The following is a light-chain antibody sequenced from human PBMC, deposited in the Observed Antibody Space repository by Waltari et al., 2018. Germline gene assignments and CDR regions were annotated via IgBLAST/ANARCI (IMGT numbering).Light chain of an antibody. CDR1: SSDIGSYNL. CDR2: EVT. J-gene: IGLJ1*01. V-gene: IGLV2-23*02. CDR3: CSYAGSSTHV. Sequence: QSALTQPASVSGSPGQSITIPCSGTSSDIGSYNLVSWYQQHPDKAPKLMIYEVTKRPSGVSNRFSGSKSGNTASLTISGLQAEDEADYYCCSYAGSSTHVFGTGTKVTVL.